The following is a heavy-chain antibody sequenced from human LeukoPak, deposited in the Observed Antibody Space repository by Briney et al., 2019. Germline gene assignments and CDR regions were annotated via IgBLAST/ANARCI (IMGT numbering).Heavy chain of an antibody. CDR1: GGSISSSSYY. D-gene: IGHD2-15*01. CDR3: ARLPPDIVVVVAATPYGAFGI. V-gene: IGHV4-39*01. J-gene: IGHJ3*02. Sequence: SETLSLTCTVSGGSISSSSYYWGWIRQPPGKGLEWIGSIYYSGSTYYNPSLKSRVTISVDTSKNQFSLKLSSVTAADTAVYYCARLPPDIVVVVAATPYGAFGIWGQGTMVTVSS. CDR2: IYYSGST.